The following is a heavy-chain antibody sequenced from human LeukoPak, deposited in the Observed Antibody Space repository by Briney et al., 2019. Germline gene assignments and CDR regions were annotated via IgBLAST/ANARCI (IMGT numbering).Heavy chain of an antibody. V-gene: IGHV3-23*01. CDR2: ISGSADNT. CDR3: AKGPKLGDGFHCDY. CDR1: GFIFDNYA. D-gene: IGHD5-24*01. Sequence: GGSLRLSCVASGFIFDNYALSWVRQAPGKGLEWVSGISGSADNTYYADSVKGRFTISRDISKDTVYLQMNNLRVDDTAVYYCAKGPKLGDGFHCDYWGQGTLVTVSS. J-gene: IGHJ4*02.